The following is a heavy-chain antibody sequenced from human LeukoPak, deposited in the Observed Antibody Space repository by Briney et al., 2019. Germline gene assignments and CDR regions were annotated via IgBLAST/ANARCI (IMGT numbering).Heavy chain of an antibody. Sequence: GGSLRLPCAASGFAVSSSYTSWVRQASGKGLEWVSVIYAGGSIHYADSVKGRFTISRDNSQNTLDLQLNSLRVDDTAIYYCARGERLAAAGAFYLGGQETLVTVSS. D-gene: IGHD6-13*01. V-gene: IGHV3-53*01. CDR2: IYAGGSI. CDR1: GFAVSSSY. J-gene: IGHJ4*02. CDR3: ARGERLAAAGAFYL.